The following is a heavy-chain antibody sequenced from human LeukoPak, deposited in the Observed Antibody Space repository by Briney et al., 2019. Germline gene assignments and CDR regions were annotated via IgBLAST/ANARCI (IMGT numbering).Heavy chain of an antibody. CDR3: AKTSGYVSYFDY. D-gene: IGHD5-12*01. J-gene: IGHJ4*02. CDR1: GFTFSSYG. CDR2: ISYDGSNK. V-gene: IGHV3-30*18. Sequence: GGSLRLSCAASGFTFSSYGMHWVRQAPGKGLEWVAVISYDGSNKYYADSVKGRFTISRDNSKNTLYLQMNSLRAEDTAVYYCAKTSGYVSYFDYRGQGTLVTVSS.